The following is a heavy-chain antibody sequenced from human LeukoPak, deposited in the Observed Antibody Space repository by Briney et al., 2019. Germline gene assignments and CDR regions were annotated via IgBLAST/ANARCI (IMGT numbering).Heavy chain of an antibody. CDR1: GFTFSSYW. V-gene: IGHV3-7*01. CDR2: IKQDGSEK. Sequence: PGGSLRLSCAASGFTFSSYWMSWVRQAPGKGLEWVANIKQDGSEKYYADSVKGRFTISRDNAKNSLYLQMNSLRAEDTAVYYCARDPGSSPYYYYMDVWGKGTTVTVSS. CDR3: ARDPGSSPYYYYMDV. D-gene: IGHD6-6*01. J-gene: IGHJ6*03.